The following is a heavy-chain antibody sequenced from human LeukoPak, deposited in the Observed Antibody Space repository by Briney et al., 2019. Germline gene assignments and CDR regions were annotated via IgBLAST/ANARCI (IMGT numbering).Heavy chain of an antibody. CDR2: ISGSGGST. CDR3: AKDVEMATILHFDY. J-gene: IGHJ4*02. Sequence: SGGSQRLSCAASGFTFSSYGMSWVRQAPGKGLEWVSAISGSGGSTYYADSVKGRFTISRDNSKNTLYLQMNSLRAEDTAVYYCAKDVEMATILHFDYWGQGTLVTVSS. D-gene: IGHD5-24*01. V-gene: IGHV3-23*01. CDR1: GFTFSSYG.